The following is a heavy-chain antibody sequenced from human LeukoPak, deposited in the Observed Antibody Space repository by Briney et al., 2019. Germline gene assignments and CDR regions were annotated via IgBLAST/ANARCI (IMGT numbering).Heavy chain of an antibody. Sequence: GGSLRLSCAASGFTFVNYAMSWVRQAPGKGLEWVSTISSTGGSTYYADSVKGRFTISRDNSKNTLYLQMNSLRAEDTAVYYCAKDGYYYDSSGYSLRWGQGTLVTVSS. CDR1: GFTFVNYA. V-gene: IGHV3-23*01. CDR2: ISSTGGST. D-gene: IGHD3-22*01. J-gene: IGHJ4*02. CDR3: AKDGYYYDSSGYSLR.